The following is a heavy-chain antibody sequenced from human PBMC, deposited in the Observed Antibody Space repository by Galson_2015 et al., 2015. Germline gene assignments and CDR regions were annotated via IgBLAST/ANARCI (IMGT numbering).Heavy chain of an antibody. V-gene: IGHV1-3*01. CDR3: AIGGYCSSTSCYTTGSEDWFDP. CDR1: GYTFTSYT. CDR2: INAGNGNT. J-gene: IGHJ5*02. Sequence: SVKVSCKASGYTFTSYTMHWVRQAPGQRLEWMGWINAGNGNTKYSQKFQGRVTITRDTSASTAYMELSSLRSEDTAVYYCAIGGYCSSTSCYTTGSEDWFDPWGQGTLVTVSS. D-gene: IGHD2-2*02.